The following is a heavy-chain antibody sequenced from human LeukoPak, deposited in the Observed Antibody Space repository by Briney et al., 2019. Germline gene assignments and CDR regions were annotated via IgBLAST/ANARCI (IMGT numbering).Heavy chain of an antibody. CDR3: ARALSWTTESYHYMDV. J-gene: IGHJ6*03. V-gene: IGHV1-8*01. CDR1: GYTFTSYD. Sequence: GASVKVSCKASGYTFTSYDMNWVRQATGQGLEWLGWMNPNSGNTGYAQNFQGRVTMTMNTSITTAYMELSSLRSEDTAVYYCARALSWTTESYHYMDVWGKGTTVTVSS. CDR2: MNPNSGNT. D-gene: IGHD3/OR15-3a*01.